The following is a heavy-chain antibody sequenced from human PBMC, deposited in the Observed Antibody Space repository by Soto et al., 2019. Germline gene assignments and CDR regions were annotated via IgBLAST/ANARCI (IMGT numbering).Heavy chain of an antibody. D-gene: IGHD2-2*01. Sequence: QLQLQESGPGLVKPSETLSLTCTVSGGSISSSSYYWGWIRQPPGKGLEWIGSIYCSGSTYYNPSLKSRVTISVDTSKNQFSLKLSSVTAADTAVYYCARGYCSSTSCLNYWGQGTLVTVSS. CDR1: GGSISSSSYY. CDR2: IYCSGST. V-gene: IGHV4-39*01. J-gene: IGHJ4*02. CDR3: ARGYCSSTSCLNY.